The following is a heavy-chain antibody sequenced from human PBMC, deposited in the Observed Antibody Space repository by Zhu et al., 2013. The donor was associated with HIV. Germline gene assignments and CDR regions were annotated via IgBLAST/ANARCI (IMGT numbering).Heavy chain of an antibody. CDR2: IIPIFGTA. Sequence: QVQLVQSGAEVKKPGSSVKVSCKASGGTFSSYAISWVRQAPGQGLEWMGGIIPIFGTANYAQKFQGRVTITADESTSTAYMELSSLRSEDTAVYYCARDEVVPAAPNYYYYGMDVWGQGTTVTVSS. CDR3: ARDEVVPAAPNYYYYGMDV. CDR1: GGTFSSYA. V-gene: IGHV1-69*01. D-gene: IGHD2-2*01. J-gene: IGHJ6*02.